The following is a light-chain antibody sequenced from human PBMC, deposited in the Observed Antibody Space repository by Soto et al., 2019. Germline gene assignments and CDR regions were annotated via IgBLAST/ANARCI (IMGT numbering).Light chain of an antibody. V-gene: IGLV1-40*01. J-gene: IGLJ1*01. CDR2: GNN. CDR3: QSYDSSLSGSYV. CDR1: SSNIGAGYD. Sequence: VLTQPPSVSGAPGQRVTISCTGSSSNIGAGYDVHWYQRLPGTAPKVLIYGNNNRPSGVPDRFSGSKSGTSASLAITGLQAEDEADYYCQSYDSSLSGSYVFGTGTKLTVL.